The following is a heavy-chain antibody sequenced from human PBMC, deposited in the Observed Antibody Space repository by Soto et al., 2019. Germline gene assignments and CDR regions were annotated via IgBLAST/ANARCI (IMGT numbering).Heavy chain of an antibody. CDR1: GFTVRSNY. J-gene: IGHJ2*01. Sequence: EVQLVESGGGLVQPGGSLRLSCAASGFTVRSNYMSWVRQAPGKGLEWVSVIYSDGTTYYADSLKGRFTISRDTSKNTLYLQMNSLSAEDTAVYYCGRNWYFDLWGRGTLVTVSS. CDR2: IYSDGTT. CDR3: GRNWYFDL. V-gene: IGHV3-66*01.